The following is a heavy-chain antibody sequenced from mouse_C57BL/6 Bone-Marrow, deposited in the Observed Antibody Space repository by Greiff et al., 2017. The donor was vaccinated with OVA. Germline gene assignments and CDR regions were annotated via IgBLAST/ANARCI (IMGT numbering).Heavy chain of an antibody. J-gene: IGHJ3*01. CDR1: GFSFNTYA. CDR3: VRPFYYMRAWFAY. Sequence: EVQRVESGGGLVQPKGSLKLSCAASGFSFNTYAMNWVRQAPGKGLEWVARIRSKSNNYATYYADSVKDRFTISRDDSESMLYLQMNNLKTEDTAMYYCVRPFYYMRAWFAYWGQGTLVTVSA. CDR2: IRSKSNNYAT. V-gene: IGHV10-1*01. D-gene: IGHD2-1*01.